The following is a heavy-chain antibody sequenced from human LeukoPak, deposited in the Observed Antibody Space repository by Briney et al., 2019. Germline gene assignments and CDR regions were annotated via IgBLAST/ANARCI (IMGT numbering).Heavy chain of an antibody. V-gene: IGHV3-23*01. CDR2: ISGSGRDS. Sequence: GGSLRLSCAASGFTFTSYAMSWVRQAPGKGLEWVSAISGSGRDSYYADSVKGRFTISRDNSKNTLYLQMSSLRAEDTALYYCAREAGERYYGSGSPVSYWYFDLWGRGTLVTVSS. D-gene: IGHD3-10*01. J-gene: IGHJ2*01. CDR1: GFTFTSYA. CDR3: AREAGERYYGSGSPVSYWYFDL.